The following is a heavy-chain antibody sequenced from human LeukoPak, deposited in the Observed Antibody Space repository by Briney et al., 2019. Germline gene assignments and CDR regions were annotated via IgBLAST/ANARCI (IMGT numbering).Heavy chain of an antibody. D-gene: IGHD6-19*01. Sequence: GGSLRLSCVTSGLTFTNHGFHWLRQAADKGLEWVAFVRNDGFDTYHSNSVKGRFSISRDNSKNTLYLQMNSLRAEDTAVYYCAKSLWLVRPFDYWGQGTLVTVSS. J-gene: IGHJ4*02. CDR3: AKSLWLVRPFDY. CDR2: VRNDGFDT. CDR1: GLTFTNHG. V-gene: IGHV3-30*02.